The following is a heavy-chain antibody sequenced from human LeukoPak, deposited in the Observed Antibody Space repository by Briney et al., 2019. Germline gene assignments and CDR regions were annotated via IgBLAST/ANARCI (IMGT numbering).Heavy chain of an antibody. CDR1: GFNFNTYT. Sequence: PGGSLRLSCAASGFNFNTYTMNWVRQAPGKGLEWVSSISSDSSYIYYADAVHGRFTVSRDNAKYSLYLQMNSLRAEDTAVYYCVRGSYGAYDYWGQGSPVTVSS. J-gene: IGHJ4*02. V-gene: IGHV3-21*01. CDR2: ISSDSSYI. D-gene: IGHD4-17*01. CDR3: VRGSYGAYDY.